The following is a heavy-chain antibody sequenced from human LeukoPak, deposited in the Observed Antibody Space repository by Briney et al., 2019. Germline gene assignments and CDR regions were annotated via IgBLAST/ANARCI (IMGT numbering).Heavy chain of an antibody. Sequence: SETLSLTCSVSGGSISSRAYHCTWFRQHPGKGLEWIGYIYYTGRTYYSPPLKSRVTISLDTSKNQFSLNLSSLTAADMTVYYCWSGEFRHGLQVDYWGQGTLVAVSS. J-gene: IGHJ4*02. CDR2: IYYTGRT. CDR1: GGSISSRAYH. D-gene: IGHD3/OR15-3a*01. V-gene: IGHV4-31*03. CDR3: WSGEFRHGLQVDY.